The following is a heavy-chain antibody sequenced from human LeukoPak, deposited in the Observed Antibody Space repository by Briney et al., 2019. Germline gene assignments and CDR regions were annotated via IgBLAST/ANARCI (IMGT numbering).Heavy chain of an antibody. J-gene: IGHJ4*02. CDR1: GFTFSSYG. Sequence: PGGSLRLSCAASGFTFSSYGMSWVRQAPGKGLEWVSAISGSGGSTYYADSVKGRFTISRDNSKNTLYLQMNSLRAEDTAVYYCARTIPSGSYYPEWGQGTLVTVSS. CDR2: ISGSGGST. D-gene: IGHD3-10*01. CDR3: ARTIPSGSYYPE. V-gene: IGHV3-23*01.